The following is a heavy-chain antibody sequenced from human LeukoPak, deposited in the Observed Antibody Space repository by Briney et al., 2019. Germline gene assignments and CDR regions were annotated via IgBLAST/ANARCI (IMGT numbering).Heavy chain of an antibody. J-gene: IGHJ5*02. Sequence: ASVKVSCKASGYTFTSYDINWVRQATGQGLEWMGWMKPSGNTGYAQKFQGRVTMTRAPSISTAYMELSSLRSEDTAVYYCARMIYYDTSGLNWFDPWGQGTLVTVSS. V-gene: IGHV1-8*01. CDR3: ARMIYYDTSGLNWFDP. D-gene: IGHD3-22*01. CDR2: MKPSGNT. CDR1: GYTFTSYD.